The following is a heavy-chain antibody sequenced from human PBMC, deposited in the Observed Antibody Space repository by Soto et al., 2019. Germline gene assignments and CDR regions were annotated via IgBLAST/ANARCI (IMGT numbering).Heavy chain of an antibody. J-gene: IGHJ5*02. CDR2: IYYSGST. CDR3: ARGVAETRPTNTWLDP. CDR1: GGAISSYY. Sequence: SETLSLTCTVSGGAISSYYWSWIRQPPGKGLEWIGYIYYSGSTNYNPSLKSRVTISVATSKNQFSLKLSSVTAADTAVYYCARGVAETRPTNTWLDPWGKGTLVT. D-gene: IGHD2-15*01. V-gene: IGHV4-59*13.